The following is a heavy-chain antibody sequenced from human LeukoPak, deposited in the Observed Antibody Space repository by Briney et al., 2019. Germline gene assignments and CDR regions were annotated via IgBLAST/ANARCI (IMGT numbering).Heavy chain of an antibody. V-gene: IGHV1-2*02. CDR1: GYTFTGYY. J-gene: IGHJ4*02. CDR3: ARGQIVLMVYAYYFDY. D-gene: IGHD2-8*01. CDR2: INLNSGGT. Sequence: GASVKVSCKASGYTFTGYYMHWVRQAPGQGLEWMGWINLNSGGTNYAQKFQGRVTMTRDTSISTAYMELSRLRSDDTAVYYCARGQIVLMVYAYYFDYWGQGTLVTVSS.